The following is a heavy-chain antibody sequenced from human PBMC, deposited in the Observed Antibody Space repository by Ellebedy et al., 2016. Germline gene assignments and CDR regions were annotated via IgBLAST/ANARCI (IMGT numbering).Heavy chain of an antibody. J-gene: IGHJ4*02. Sequence: SETLSLTXAVYGGSFSGYYWSWIRQPPGKGLEWIGEINHSGSTNYNPSLKSRVTISVDTSKNQFSLKLSSVTAADTAVYYCARQGISLSYCSSTSCYKSGFYWGQGTLVTVSA. V-gene: IGHV4-34*01. CDR3: ARQGISLSYCSSTSCYKSGFY. D-gene: IGHD2-2*02. CDR1: GGSFSGYY. CDR2: INHSGST.